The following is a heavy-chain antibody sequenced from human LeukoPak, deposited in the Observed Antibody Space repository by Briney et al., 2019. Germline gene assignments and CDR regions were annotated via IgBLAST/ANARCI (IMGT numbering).Heavy chain of an antibody. V-gene: IGHV3-48*03. CDR1: GFTFSTYE. D-gene: IGHD3-10*02. Sequence: PGGSLRLSCAASGFTFSTYEMTWVRQSPGKGLEWVSYISSSGSTIYYADSVKGRFTISRDNAKNSLYLQMNSLRAEDTAVYYCAELGITMIGGVWGKGTTVTISS. J-gene: IGHJ6*04. CDR3: AELGITMIGGV. CDR2: ISSSGSTI.